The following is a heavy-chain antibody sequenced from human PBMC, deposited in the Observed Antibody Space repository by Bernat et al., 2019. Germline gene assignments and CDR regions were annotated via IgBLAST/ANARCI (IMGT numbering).Heavy chain of an antibody. CDR2: IWYDGSNK. J-gene: IGHJ5*02. Sequence: QVQLVESGGGVVQPGRSLRLSRSASGFIFSRYGMHWVRQAPGKGLEWGAVIWYDGSNKYYGEAVKGRFTISRDDSKNTLYLQMSSLRAEATAVYYCATSSGWNHFGDHWGQGTLVSVSS. D-gene: IGHD6-19*01. CDR1: GFIFSRYG. V-gene: IGHV3-33*01. CDR3: ATSSGWNHFGDH.